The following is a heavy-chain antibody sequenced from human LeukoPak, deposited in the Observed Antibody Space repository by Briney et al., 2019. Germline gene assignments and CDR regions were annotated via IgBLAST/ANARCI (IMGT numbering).Heavy chain of an antibody. D-gene: IGHD3-10*01. V-gene: IGHV4-59*01. Sequence: SETLSLTCTVSGGSISSYYWGWIRQPPGKGLEWIGYMYYSGSTNYNPSLKSRVTTSVDTSKNQFSLKLSSVTAADTAVYYCARDARRGWFDPWGQGTLVTVSS. CDR3: ARDARRGWFDP. CDR1: GGSISSYY. J-gene: IGHJ5*02. CDR2: MYYSGST.